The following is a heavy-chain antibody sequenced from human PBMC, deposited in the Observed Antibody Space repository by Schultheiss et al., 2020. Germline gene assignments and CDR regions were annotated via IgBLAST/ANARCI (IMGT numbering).Heavy chain of an antibody. CDR3: ASLLDYGGGVDV. CDR2: IYYSGST. CDR1: Y. Sequence: YWIGWVRQMPGKGLEWIGYIYYSGSTYYNPSLKSRVTISVDTSKNQFSLKLTSVTAADTAVYYCASLLDYGGGVDVWGQGTTVTVSS. V-gene: IGHV4-31*02. D-gene: IGHD4-23*01. J-gene: IGHJ6*02.